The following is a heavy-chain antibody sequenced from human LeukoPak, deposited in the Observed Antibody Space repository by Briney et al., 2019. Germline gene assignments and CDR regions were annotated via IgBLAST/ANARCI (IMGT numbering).Heavy chain of an antibody. J-gene: IGHJ5*02. D-gene: IGHD1-26*01. Sequence: SETLSLTCTVSGGSFSSGGYYWSWIRQHPGKGLEWIGYIYYSGSTNYNPSLKSRVTISVDTSKNQFSLKLSSVTAADTAVYYCARRAVIVGATNWFDPWGQGTLVTVSS. CDR1: GGSFSSGGYY. CDR3: ARRAVIVGATNWFDP. CDR2: IYYSGST. V-gene: IGHV4-61*08.